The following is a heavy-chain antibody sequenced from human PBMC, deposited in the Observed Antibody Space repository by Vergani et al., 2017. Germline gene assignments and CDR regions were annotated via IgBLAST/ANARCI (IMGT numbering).Heavy chain of an antibody. V-gene: IGHV3-30*18. CDR3: AKSWDYGDSYFDY. Sequence: QVQLVESGGGVVQPGRSLRLSCAASGFTFSSYGMHWVRQAPGKGLEWVAVISYDGSNKYYADSVKGRFTISRDNSKNTLYLQMNSLRAEDTAVYYCAKSWDYGDSYFDYWGQGTLVTVSS. CDR2: ISYDGSNK. CDR1: GFTFSSYG. J-gene: IGHJ4*02. D-gene: IGHD4-17*01.